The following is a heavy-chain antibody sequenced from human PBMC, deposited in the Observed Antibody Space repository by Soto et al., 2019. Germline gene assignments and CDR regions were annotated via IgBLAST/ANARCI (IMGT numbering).Heavy chain of an antibody. Sequence: PSETLSLTCTVSGGSISSDYWSWIRQPPGKGLEWIAYIYYSGSTNYNPSLKSRVAISGDTSKNQFSLKLSSVTAADTAVYYCASTVIGGFGYWGQGTLVTVCS. CDR2: IYYSGST. CDR3: ASTVIGGFGY. D-gene: IGHD3-16*02. CDR1: GGSISSDY. J-gene: IGHJ4*02. V-gene: IGHV4-59*01.